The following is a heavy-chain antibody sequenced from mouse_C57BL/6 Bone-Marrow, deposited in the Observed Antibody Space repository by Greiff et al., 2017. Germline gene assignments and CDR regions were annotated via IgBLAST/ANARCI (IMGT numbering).Heavy chain of an antibody. CDR2: IDPETGGT. J-gene: IGHJ4*01. D-gene: IGHD1-1*02. V-gene: IGHV1-15*01. Sequence: QVQLQQSGAELVRPGASVTLSCKASGYTFTDYEMHWVKQTPVHGLKWIGAIDPETGGTAYNQKFKGKAILTADKSSSTAYMELRSLTSEDSAVYYCTRRWDYAMDYWGQGTSVTVSS. CDR3: TRRWDYAMDY. CDR1: GYTFTDYE.